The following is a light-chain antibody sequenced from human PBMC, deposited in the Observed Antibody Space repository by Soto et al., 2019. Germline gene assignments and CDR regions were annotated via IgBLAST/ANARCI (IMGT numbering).Light chain of an antibody. Sequence: DIQMTQSPSTLSASVGDRVTITCRASQSISSWLAWYQQKPGKAPKLLIYDASSLESGVPSRFSGSGSGTEFTLTISSLQPDDFAVYFCQQYDDWLRLTFGGGTKVDIK. CDR1: QSISSW. V-gene: IGKV1-5*01. J-gene: IGKJ4*01. CDR2: DAS. CDR3: QQYDDWLRLT.